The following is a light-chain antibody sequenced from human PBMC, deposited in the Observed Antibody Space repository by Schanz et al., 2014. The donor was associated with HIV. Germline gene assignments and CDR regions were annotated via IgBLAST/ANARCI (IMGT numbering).Light chain of an antibody. CDR1: SRDVDSNNY. Sequence: QSVLTQPASVSGSPGQSITISCTGNSRDVDSNNYVSWYQQCPGKAPKLMIYDVSNRPSGVSNRFSGSKSGNTASLTVSGLQADDEADYYCGSFATATTWVFGGGTKLTVL. CDR3: GSFATATTWV. V-gene: IGLV2-14*01. CDR2: DVS. J-gene: IGLJ3*02.